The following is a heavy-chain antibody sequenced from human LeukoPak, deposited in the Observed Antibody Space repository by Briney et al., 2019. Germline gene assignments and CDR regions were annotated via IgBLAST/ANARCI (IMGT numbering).Heavy chain of an antibody. J-gene: IGHJ4*02. CDR1: GGSMSSYY. CDR2: VYTSGST. D-gene: IGHD3-22*01. V-gene: IGHV4-4*07. Sequence: SETLSLTCTVSGGSMSSYYWSWIRQPAGKALEWIGRVYTSGSTNYNPSLKSRVTISVDTSKNQFSLKLSSVTAADTAVYYCASGLGVYYDTSGYELGYWGQGTLVTVSS. CDR3: ASGLGVYYDTSGYELGY.